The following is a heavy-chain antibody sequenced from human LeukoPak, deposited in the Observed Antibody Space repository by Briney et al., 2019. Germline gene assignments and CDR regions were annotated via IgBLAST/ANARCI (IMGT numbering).Heavy chain of an antibody. CDR2: IKQDGSEK. D-gene: IGHD2-8*01. CDR1: GFTFSGYW. CDR3: ARRLLNYFDY. V-gene: IGHV3-7*02. J-gene: IGHJ4*02. Sequence: GGSLRLSCAASGFTFSGYWMSWVRQAPGKGLEWVANIKQDGSEKYYVDSVKGRFTISRDNAKNSLSLRMNSLSVEDTAVYYCARRLLNYFDYWGQGTLVTVSS.